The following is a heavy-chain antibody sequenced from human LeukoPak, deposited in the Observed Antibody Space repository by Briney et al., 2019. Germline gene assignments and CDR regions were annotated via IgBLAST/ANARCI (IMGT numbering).Heavy chain of an antibody. D-gene: IGHD6-19*01. CDR2: IWYDGSNK. J-gene: IGHJ4*02. Sequence: PGGSLRLSCAASGFTFSSYGMHWVRQAPGKGLEWVAVIWYDGSNKYYAGSVKGRFTISRDNSKNTLYLQMNSLRAEDTAVYYCAREVAVAGMGFDYWGQGTLVTVSS. CDR1: GFTFSSYG. CDR3: AREVAVAGMGFDY. V-gene: IGHV3-33*01.